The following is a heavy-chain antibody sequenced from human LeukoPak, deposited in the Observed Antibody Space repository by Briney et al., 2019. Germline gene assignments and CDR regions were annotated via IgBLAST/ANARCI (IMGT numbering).Heavy chain of an antibody. J-gene: IGHJ6*02. D-gene: IGHD6-19*01. Sequence: PGGSLRLSCAASGFTFSSYGMHWVRQAPGKGLEWVAVISYDGSNKYYADSVKGRFTISRDNSKNTLYLQMNSLRAEDTAVYYCARSTNLLEAGTYYGMDVWGQGTTVTVSS. CDR3: ARSTNLLEAGTYYGMDV. CDR2: ISYDGSNK. CDR1: GFTFSSYG. V-gene: IGHV3-30*03.